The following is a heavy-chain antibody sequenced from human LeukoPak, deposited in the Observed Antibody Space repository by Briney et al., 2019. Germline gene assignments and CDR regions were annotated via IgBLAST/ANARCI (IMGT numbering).Heavy chain of an antibody. CDR3: ARDRGGDSSGDY. V-gene: IGHV3-30*04. J-gene: IGHJ4*02. Sequence: GGSLRLSCAASGFTFSSYAMHWVRQAPGKGLERVAVISYDGSNKYYADSVKGRFTISRDNSKNTLYLQMNSLRAEDTAVYYCARDRGGDSSGDYWGQGTLVTVSS. CDR1: GFTFSSYA. D-gene: IGHD3-22*01. CDR2: ISYDGSNK.